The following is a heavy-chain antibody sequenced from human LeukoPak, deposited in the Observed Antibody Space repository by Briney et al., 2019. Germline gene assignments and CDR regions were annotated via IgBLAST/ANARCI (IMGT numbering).Heavy chain of an antibody. J-gene: IGHJ4*02. V-gene: IGHV4-30-4*08. CDR2: IHYSGST. D-gene: IGHD3-10*01. CDR1: GGSITSGDSY. Sequence: SQTLSLTCTVSGGSITSGDSYWSWIRQPPGKGLEWIAYIHYSGSTYYNPSLKSRVTISVDTSKNQFSLKLSSVTAADTAVYYCARSGGVRGHYFDCWGQGTLVTVSS. CDR3: ARSGGVRGHYFDC.